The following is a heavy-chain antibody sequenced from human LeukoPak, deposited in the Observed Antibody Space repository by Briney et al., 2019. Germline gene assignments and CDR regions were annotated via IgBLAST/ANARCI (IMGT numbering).Heavy chain of an antibody. V-gene: IGHV1-2*02. Sequence: ASVKVSCKASGFTGYYLHWVRQVPGQGLEWMGWIYPNSGGTNYAQKFQGRVTMTRDTSISTAYMELSRLTSDDTAVYYCARAGGRSWFDPWGQGTLVTVSS. CDR1: GFTGYY. CDR2: IYPNSGGT. CDR3: ARAGGRSWFDP. J-gene: IGHJ5*02.